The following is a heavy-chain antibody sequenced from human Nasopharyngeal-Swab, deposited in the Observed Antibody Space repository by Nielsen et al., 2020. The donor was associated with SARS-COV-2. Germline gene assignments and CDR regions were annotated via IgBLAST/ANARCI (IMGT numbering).Heavy chain of an antibody. D-gene: IGHD6-6*01. V-gene: IGHV3-30*04. CDR3: ARGDGSSSTGVDY. Sequence: VRQAPGKGLEWVAVISYDGSNKYYADSVKGRFTISRDNSKNTLYLQMNSLRAEDTAVYYCARGDGSSSTGVDYWGQGTLVTVSS. CDR2: ISYDGSNK. J-gene: IGHJ4*02.